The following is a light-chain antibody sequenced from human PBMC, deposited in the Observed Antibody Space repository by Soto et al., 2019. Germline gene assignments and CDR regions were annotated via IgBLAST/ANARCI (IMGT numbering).Light chain of an antibody. CDR2: KAS. CDR1: LSISSW. J-gene: IGKJ1*01. V-gene: IGKV1-5*03. CDR3: QQYGSFHQAT. Sequence: DIQMTQSPSALSASVEDRVTITCRASLSISSWVAWYQQKPGKAPKLLIYKASTLQSGVPSRFSGSGAGTEFTLTIRSLQPDDFATYYCQQYGSFHQATFGQGTKVEVK.